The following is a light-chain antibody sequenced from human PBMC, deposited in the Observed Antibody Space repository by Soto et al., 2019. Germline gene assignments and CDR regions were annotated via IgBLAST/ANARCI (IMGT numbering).Light chain of an antibody. V-gene: IGKV1-5*01. CDR1: QSISSW. Sequence: DLPMTQSPSTLSASVGDRVTITCRASQSISSWLAWYQQKPGKAPQLLIYDVSNLESGVPSRFSGSGSGTEFTLTISSLQPDDFATYYCQQYTTYSTFGGGTKVEIK. CDR2: DVS. J-gene: IGKJ4*01. CDR3: QQYTTYST.